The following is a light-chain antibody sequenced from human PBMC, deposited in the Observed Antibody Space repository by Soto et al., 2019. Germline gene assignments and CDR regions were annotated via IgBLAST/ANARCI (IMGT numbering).Light chain of an antibody. Sequence: DIQMTQSPSSLSASVGDRVTITGRASQSISSWLAWYQQKPGKAPKLLIYDASSLESGVPSRFSGSGSRTEFTLTISSLQPEDFATYYCQHFKSFPITFGQGTRLEIK. J-gene: IGKJ5*01. V-gene: IGKV1-5*01. CDR3: QHFKSFPIT. CDR1: QSISSW. CDR2: DAS.